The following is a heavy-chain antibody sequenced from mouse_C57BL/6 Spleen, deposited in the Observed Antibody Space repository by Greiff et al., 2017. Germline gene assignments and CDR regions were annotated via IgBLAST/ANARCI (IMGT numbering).Heavy chain of an antibody. CDR3: ARGDGSGYYAIDY. J-gene: IGHJ4*01. CDR1: GYAFSSYW. V-gene: IGHV1-80*01. D-gene: IGHD2-3*01. CDR2: IYPGDGDT. Sequence: VQLQQPGAELVKPGASVKISCKASGYAFSSYWMHWVKPRPGKGLEWIGQIYPGDGDTNYNGKFKGQATLTVDKASSTAYMQLSSLTSEDSAFYVCARGDGSGYYAIDYWGQGTSVTVAA.